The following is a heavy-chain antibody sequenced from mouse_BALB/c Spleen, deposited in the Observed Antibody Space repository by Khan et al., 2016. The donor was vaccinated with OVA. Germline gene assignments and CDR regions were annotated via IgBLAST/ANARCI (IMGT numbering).Heavy chain of an antibody. Sequence: QVQLQQSGAELAKPGASVQMSCKASGYTFTTYWMHWVKQRPGQGLEWIGYINPTSGYTDYSENFKDKATLSADKSSSTAYMQLSRLTSEVSAVYYCTRDRIDYWGQGTTLTVSS. V-gene: IGHV1-7*01. CDR1: GYTFTTYW. CDR3: TRDRIDY. J-gene: IGHJ2*01. CDR2: INPTSGYT.